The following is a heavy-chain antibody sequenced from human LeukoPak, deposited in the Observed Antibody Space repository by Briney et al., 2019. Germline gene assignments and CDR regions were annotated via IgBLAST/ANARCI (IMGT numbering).Heavy chain of an antibody. Sequence: GKSLRLAWAASGFTFGSYAMSWVRQAPGKGLEWVSTITGGGENTYYADSVRGRFTISRDNSKTTLHLQMNGLRPEDTAVYYCAKVLTGSQDYWGQGTLVTVSS. CDR3: AKVLTGSQDY. D-gene: IGHD7-27*01. CDR1: GFTFGSYA. CDR2: ITGGGENT. J-gene: IGHJ4*02. V-gene: IGHV3-23*01.